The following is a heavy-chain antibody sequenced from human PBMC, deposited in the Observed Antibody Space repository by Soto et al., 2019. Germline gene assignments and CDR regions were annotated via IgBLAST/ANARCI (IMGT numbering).Heavy chain of an antibody. Sequence: EVQLLESGGGLVQPGGSLRLSCVVSGFTFNNYAMNWVRQAPGKGLEWVSGISASGGSTYYADSVKGRFTISRDSSKRTLYLQMNSLRADDTAIYYCAIHFYYGSGSYYAVDYWGQGSLVTVSS. J-gene: IGHJ4*02. V-gene: IGHV3-23*01. CDR3: AIHFYYGSGSYYAVDY. D-gene: IGHD3-10*01. CDR1: GFTFNNYA. CDR2: ISASGGST.